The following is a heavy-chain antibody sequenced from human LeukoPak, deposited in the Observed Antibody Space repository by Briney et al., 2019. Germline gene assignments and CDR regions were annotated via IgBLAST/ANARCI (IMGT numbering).Heavy chain of an antibody. Sequence: ASVKVSCKASGYTFTSYAMNWVRQAPGQGLEWMGWINTNTGNPTYAQGFTGRFVFSLDTSVSTAYLQISSLKAEDTAVYYCARDSMLLGYCSGGSCNTHYYYYYGMDVWGQGTTVTVSS. CDR2: INTNTGNP. V-gene: IGHV7-4-1*02. CDR1: GYTFTSYA. D-gene: IGHD2-15*01. CDR3: ARDSMLLGYCSGGSCNTHYYYYYGMDV. J-gene: IGHJ6*02.